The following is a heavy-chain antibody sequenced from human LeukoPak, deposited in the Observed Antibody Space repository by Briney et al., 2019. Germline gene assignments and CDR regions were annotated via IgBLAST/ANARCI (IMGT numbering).Heavy chain of an antibody. CDR3: ARNRIVVVPAAISYYYYYGMDV. Sequence: SETLSLTCTVSGGSISSGDYYWSWVRQPPGKGLEWIGEIYHSGSTNYNPSLKSRVTISVDKSKNQFSLKLSSVTAADTAVYYCARNRIVVVPAAISYYYYYGMDVWGQGTTVTVSS. V-gene: IGHV4-4*02. D-gene: IGHD2-2*01. J-gene: IGHJ6*02. CDR1: GGSISSGDYY. CDR2: IYHSGST.